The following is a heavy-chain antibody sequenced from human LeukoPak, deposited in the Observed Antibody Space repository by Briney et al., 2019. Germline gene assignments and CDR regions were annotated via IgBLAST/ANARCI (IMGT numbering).Heavy chain of an antibody. CDR2: INHSGST. Sequence: PSETLSLTCTVSGGSISSGGYYWSWIRQRPGKGLEWIGEINHSGSTNYNPSLKSRVTISVDTSKNQFSLKLSSVTAADTAVYYCARGRSYGSGRPMDVWGQGTTVTVSS. J-gene: IGHJ6*02. V-gene: IGHV4-39*07. D-gene: IGHD3-10*01. CDR1: GGSISSGGYY. CDR3: ARGRSYGSGRPMDV.